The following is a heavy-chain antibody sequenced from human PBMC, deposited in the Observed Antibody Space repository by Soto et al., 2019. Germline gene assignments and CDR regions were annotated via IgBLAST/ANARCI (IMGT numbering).Heavy chain of an antibody. CDR3: AKDLLWGEGDY. J-gene: IGHJ4*02. CDR2: INTDGTNT. V-gene: IGHV3-74*03. Sequence: EVPLVESGGGLVQPGGSLRLSCAVSGFTFSRYWMHWFRQDPGNGLVWVSSINTDGTNTQYADSVRGRFTVSRDNVKYTVYLQMISLRGEVSAVYYCAKDLLWGEGDYWGQGTLVVVSS. D-gene: IGHD3-16*01. CDR1: GFTFSRYW.